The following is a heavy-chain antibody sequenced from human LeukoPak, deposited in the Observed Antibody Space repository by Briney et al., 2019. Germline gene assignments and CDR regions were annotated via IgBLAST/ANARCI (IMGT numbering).Heavy chain of an antibody. CDR1: GFTFCTYA. V-gene: IGHV3-23*01. D-gene: IGHD3-22*01. J-gene: IGHJ1*01. Sequence: GGSLRLSCAASGFTFCTYAMIWVRQAPGKGLEWVSGISGSGAGTYYADSVKGRFTISRVNSKNTLYLQMNSLRAEDTAVYYCTREVDYYDSSGYYSSRYFQHWGQGTLVTVSS. CDR2: ISGSGAGT. CDR3: TREVDYYDSSGYYSSRYFQH.